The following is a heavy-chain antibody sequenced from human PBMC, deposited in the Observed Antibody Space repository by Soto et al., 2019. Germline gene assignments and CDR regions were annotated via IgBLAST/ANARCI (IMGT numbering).Heavy chain of an antibody. CDR1: GGSFSGYY. V-gene: IGHV4-34*01. CDR3: ARAITMVRGRFDY. CDR2: INHSGST. J-gene: IGHJ4*02. D-gene: IGHD3-10*01. Sequence: PSETLSLTCAVYGGSFSGYYWSWIRQPPGKGLEWIGEINHSGSTNYNPSLKSRVTISVDTSKNQFSLKLSSVTAADTAVYYCARAITMVRGRFDYWGQGTLVTVSS.